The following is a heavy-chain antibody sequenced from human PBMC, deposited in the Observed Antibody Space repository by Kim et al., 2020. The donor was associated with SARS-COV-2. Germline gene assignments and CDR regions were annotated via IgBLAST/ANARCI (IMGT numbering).Heavy chain of an antibody. CDR2: ISYDGSNK. J-gene: IGHJ4*02. D-gene: IGHD6-13*01. Sequence: GGSLRLSCAASGFTFSSYGMHWVRQAPGKGLEWVAVISYDGSNKYYADSVKGRFTISRDNSKNTLYLQMNSLRAEDTAVYYCAKDSVLVPEKPGYSSSWYYFDYWGQGTLVTVSS. CDR1: GFTFSSYG. V-gene: IGHV3-30*18. CDR3: AKDSVLVPEKPGYSSSWYYFDY.